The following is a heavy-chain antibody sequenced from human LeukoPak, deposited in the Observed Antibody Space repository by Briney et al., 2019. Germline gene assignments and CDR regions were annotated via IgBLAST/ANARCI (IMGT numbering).Heavy chain of an antibody. CDR2: IYYSGST. CDR3: AREAPYSSSWYWSKMNWFDP. J-gene: IGHJ5*02. V-gene: IGHV4-59*12. D-gene: IGHD6-13*01. CDR1: GGSISSYY. Sequence: PSETLSLTCTVSGGSISSYYWSWIRQPPGKGLEWIGYIYYSGSTNYNPSLKSRVTISVDTSKNQFSLKLSSVTAADTAVYYCAREAPYSSSWYWSKMNWFDPWGQGTLVTVSS.